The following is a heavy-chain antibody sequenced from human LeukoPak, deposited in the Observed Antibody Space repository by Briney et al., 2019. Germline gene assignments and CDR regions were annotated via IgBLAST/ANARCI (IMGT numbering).Heavy chain of an antibody. J-gene: IGHJ6*02. Sequence: GGSLRLSCAASGFTFDDYAMHWVRQAPGKGMGWVSGISWNSGSIGYADSVKGRFTISRDNAKNSLYLQMNSLRPEDTALYYCAKAGSPQPIALVYYYGMDVWGQGTTVTVSS. V-gene: IGHV3-9*01. D-gene: IGHD2-21*01. CDR1: GFTFDDYA. CDR2: ISWNSGSI. CDR3: AKAGSPQPIALVYYYGMDV.